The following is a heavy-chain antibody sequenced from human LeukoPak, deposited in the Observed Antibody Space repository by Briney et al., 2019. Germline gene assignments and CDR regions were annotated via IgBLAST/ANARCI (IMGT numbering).Heavy chain of an antibody. CDR1: GGSFSGYY. V-gene: IGHV4-34*01. CDR2: INHSGST. Sequence: PSETLSLTCAVYGGSFSGYYWTWIRQPPGKGLEWIGEINHSGSTNYNPSLKSRVTISLDTSKNQFSLKLSSVTAADTAVYYCAKGMLAFDIWGQGTMVTVSS. J-gene: IGHJ3*02. CDR3: AKGMLAFDI. D-gene: IGHD3-10*02.